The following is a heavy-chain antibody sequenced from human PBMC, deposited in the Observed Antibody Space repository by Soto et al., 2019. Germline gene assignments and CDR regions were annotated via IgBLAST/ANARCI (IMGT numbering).Heavy chain of an antibody. Sequence: SETLSLTCTVSGGSISSSSYYWGWIRQPPGKGLEWIGSIYYSGSTYYNPSLKSRVTISVDTSKNQFSLKLSSATAADTAVYYCARHRPQAAAGTKGRWFDPWGQGTLVTVSS. V-gene: IGHV4-39*01. CDR3: ARHRPQAAAGTKGRWFDP. CDR2: IYYSGST. J-gene: IGHJ5*02. D-gene: IGHD6-13*01. CDR1: GGSISSSSYY.